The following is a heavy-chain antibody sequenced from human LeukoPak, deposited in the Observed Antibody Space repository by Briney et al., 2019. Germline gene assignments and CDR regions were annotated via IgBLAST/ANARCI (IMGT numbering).Heavy chain of an antibody. CDR1: GYSGIELD. J-gene: IGHJ3*02. CDR2: FDREDGGT. CDR3: ATHTISGVVTYAFQM. Sequence: ASVTVSFKLSGYSGIELDMHWVRQAPGKGLEWMGGFDREDGGTIYARKFQGRVTMTEDSSTDTAYMQLSSLTSEDTAVYYCATHTISGVVTYAFQMWGRGTLVTVSS. V-gene: IGHV1-24*01. D-gene: IGHD3-3*01.